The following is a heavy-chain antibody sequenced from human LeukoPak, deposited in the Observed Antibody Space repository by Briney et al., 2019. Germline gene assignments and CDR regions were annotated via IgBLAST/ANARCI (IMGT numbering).Heavy chain of an antibody. Sequence: SETLSLTCAVYGGSFSGYYWSWIRQPPVKVLEWIGEINHSGSTNYNPSLKSRVTISVDTSKNQFSLKLSSVTAADTAVYYCARDILTYYYDRSGWYAFDIWGQGTMVTVSS. V-gene: IGHV4-34*01. CDR3: ARDILTYYYDRSGWYAFDI. CDR2: INHSGST. CDR1: GGSFSGYY. J-gene: IGHJ3*02. D-gene: IGHD3-22*01.